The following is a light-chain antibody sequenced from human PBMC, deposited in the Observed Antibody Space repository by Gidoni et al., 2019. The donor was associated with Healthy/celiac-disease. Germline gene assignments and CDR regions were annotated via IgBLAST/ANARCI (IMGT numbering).Light chain of an antibody. V-gene: IGKV3-20*01. CDR3: QQYDSSMGYT. Sequence: EIVLTQSPGTLSLSPGERATLSCRASHSVSSSYLGWYQQKPGQAPRLLIYGASTRATGIPDRFSGSVSGTDFPLTISSLEPDDFAVYYCQQYDSSMGYTFGQGTKLEIK. CDR2: GAS. J-gene: IGKJ2*01. CDR1: HSVSSSY.